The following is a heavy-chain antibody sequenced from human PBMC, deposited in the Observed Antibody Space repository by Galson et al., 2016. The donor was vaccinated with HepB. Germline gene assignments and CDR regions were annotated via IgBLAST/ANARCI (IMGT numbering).Heavy chain of an antibody. Sequence: SLRLSCAASGFTFSNYAMSWVRQAPGKGLEWVSTISGTGVSTYYADSVQGRFTISRDNSKNTLYLQMNSMRAKDTAVYYCAKDPSQKYYFDYWGQGTLVTVSS. V-gene: IGHV3-23*01. CDR3: AKDPSQKYYFDY. CDR1: GFTFSNYA. CDR2: ISGTGVST. J-gene: IGHJ4*02.